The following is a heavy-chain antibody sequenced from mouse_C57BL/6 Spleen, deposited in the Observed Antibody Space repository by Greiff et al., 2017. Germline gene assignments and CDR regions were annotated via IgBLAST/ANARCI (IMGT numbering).Heavy chain of an antibody. J-gene: IGHJ4*01. CDR1: GFTFSSYG. CDR2: ISSGGSYT. CDR3: ARSNYAMDY. V-gene: IGHV5-6*01. Sequence: EVQLVESGGDLVKPGGSLKLSCAASGFTFSSYGMSWVRQTPDKRLEWVATISSGGSYTYYPDSVKGRFTISRDNAKNTLYLQMSSLKSEDTAMYYCARSNYAMDYWGQGTSVTVSS.